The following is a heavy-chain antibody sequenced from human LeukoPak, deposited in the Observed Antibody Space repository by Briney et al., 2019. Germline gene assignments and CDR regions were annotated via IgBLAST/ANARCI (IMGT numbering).Heavy chain of an antibody. CDR2: ITGGGNTI. V-gene: IGHV3-11*04. J-gene: IGHJ4*02. CDR3: VRANYGFDY. CDR1: GFTFSDYY. Sequence: TGGSLRLSCAASGFTFSDYYMSWIRQAPGKGPEWISYITGGGNTIEYGDSVKGRFTISRDNAKNSLFLQMNSLRTEDTAVYYCVRANYGFDYWGQGTLVTVSS. D-gene: IGHD3-10*01.